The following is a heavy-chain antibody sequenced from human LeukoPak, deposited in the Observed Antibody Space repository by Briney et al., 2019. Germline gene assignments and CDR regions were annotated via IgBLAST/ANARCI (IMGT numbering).Heavy chain of an antibody. CDR1: GFTFSSYG. D-gene: IGHD3-22*01. J-gene: IGHJ4*02. V-gene: IGHV3-30*18. CDR3: AKDVNYYDSSGPDY. Sequence: TGRSLRLSCAAPGFTFSSYGMHWVRQAPGKGLEWVAVISYDGSNKYYADSVKGRFTISRDNSKNTLYLQMNSLRAEDTAVYYCAKDVNYYDSSGPDYWGQGTLVTVSS. CDR2: ISYDGSNK.